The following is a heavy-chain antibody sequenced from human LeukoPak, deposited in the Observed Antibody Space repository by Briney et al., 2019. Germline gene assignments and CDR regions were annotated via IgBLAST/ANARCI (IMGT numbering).Heavy chain of an antibody. CDR1: GYTFTGYY. J-gene: IGHJ4*02. V-gene: IGHV1-2*02. CDR2: INPNSGGT. Sequence: ASVKFYCKASGYTFTGYYMHWVRQAPGQGLEWIAWINPNSGGTNYAQKFQGRVTMTRDTSISTAYMELSRLRSDDTAVYYCARGRVGPPAYYFDYWVQGTLVTVSS. CDR3: ARGRVGPPAYYFDY.